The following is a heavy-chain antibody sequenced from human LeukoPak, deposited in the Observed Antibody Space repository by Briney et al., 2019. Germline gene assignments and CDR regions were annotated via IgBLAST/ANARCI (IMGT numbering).Heavy chain of an antibody. CDR3: AKKGPDVEDLDY. Sequence: GGSLRLSCAASGFTFSSHAMHWVRQAPGKGPEWVSAIRDSGRGTYYADSVKGRFTISRDNSKNTLYLQMNSLRAEDTAIYYCAKKGPDVEDLDYWGQGTLVTVSS. CDR2: IRDSGRGT. J-gene: IGHJ4*02. V-gene: IGHV3-23*01. CDR1: GFTFSSHA. D-gene: IGHD2-15*01.